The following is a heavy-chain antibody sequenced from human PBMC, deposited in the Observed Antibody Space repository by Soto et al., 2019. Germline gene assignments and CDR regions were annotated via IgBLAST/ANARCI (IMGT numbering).Heavy chain of an antibody. CDR2: IWYDGSNK. CDR1: GFTFSSYG. V-gene: IGHV3-33*01. J-gene: IGHJ4*02. Sequence: GSLRLSCAASGFTFSSYGMHWVRQAPGKGLEWVALIWYDGSNKYYADSVKGRFTISRDNSKNTLYLQMNSLRAEDTAVYYCARKTASSGWYYFDYWGQGTLVTVSS. CDR3: ARKTASSGWYYFDY. D-gene: IGHD6-19*01.